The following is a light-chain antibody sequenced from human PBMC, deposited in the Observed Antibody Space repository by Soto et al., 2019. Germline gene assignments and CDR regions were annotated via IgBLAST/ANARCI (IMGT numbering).Light chain of an antibody. CDR2: SNT. Sequence: QSVLTQPPSVSGAPGQRVTISCTGSSSNIGAGFDVHWYHQIAGTAPKLLIYSNTNRPSGVPDRFSASKSGTSASLAITGLRAEDEADYYCQSFDINVLALIFGVGTKLTVL. CDR3: QSFDINVLALI. CDR1: SSNIGAGFD. V-gene: IGLV1-40*01. J-gene: IGLJ2*01.